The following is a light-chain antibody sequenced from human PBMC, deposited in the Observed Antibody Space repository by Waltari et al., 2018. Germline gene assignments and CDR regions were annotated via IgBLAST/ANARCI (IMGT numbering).Light chain of an antibody. CDR2: EVN. V-gene: IGLV2-11*01. CDR1: SSDIGGYGY. J-gene: IGLJ2*01. Sequence: QAALTQPRSLSGSPGQSVTISCSGTSSDIGGYGYVSWYQHLPGTAPKLMIYEVNKRPSGVSHRFSGSKSGNTASLTISGLQTEDEADYYCSSHAGSNTLVFGGGTRLTVL. CDR3: SSHAGSNTLV.